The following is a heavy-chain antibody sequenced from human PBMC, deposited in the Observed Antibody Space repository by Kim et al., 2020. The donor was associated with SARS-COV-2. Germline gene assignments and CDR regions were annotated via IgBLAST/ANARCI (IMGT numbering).Heavy chain of an antibody. V-gene: IGHV3-30*01. J-gene: IGHJ4*02. D-gene: IGHD3-16*01. CDR3: AREDYVWGSCDY. Sequence: YYADSVKDRFTISRDNAKNTLYLQMNSLRAEDTAVYYCAREDYVWGSCDYWGQGTLVTVSS.